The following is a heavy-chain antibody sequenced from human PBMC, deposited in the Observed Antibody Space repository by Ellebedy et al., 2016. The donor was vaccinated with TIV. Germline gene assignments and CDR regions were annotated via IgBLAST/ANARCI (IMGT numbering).Heavy chain of an antibody. CDR3: ARDLRGSNWNDVGGLGY. CDR1: GYTFTTYP. CDR2: SSTYSGNT. J-gene: IGHJ4*02. V-gene: IGHV1-18*01. Sequence: AASVKVSCKASGYTFTTYPISWVRQAPGQGLEWMGLSSTYSGNTKYIQQLQGRVTMTTNTSTSTANMGLRRLRSDETAVYYCARDLRGSNWNDVGGLGYWGQGTLVTVSS. D-gene: IGHD1-1*01.